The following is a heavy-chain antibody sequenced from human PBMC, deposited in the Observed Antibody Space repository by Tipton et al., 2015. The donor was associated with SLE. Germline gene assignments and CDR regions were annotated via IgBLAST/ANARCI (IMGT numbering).Heavy chain of an antibody. CDR1: GDSIRRIGYY. CDR2: IYYSGRT. V-gene: IGHV4-39*07. J-gene: IGHJ4*02. Sequence: TLSLTCTVSGDSIRRIGYYWDWIRQPPGKGLEWIGTIYYSGRTNYNPSHKSRVTISVDTSKNQFSLQMSSVTAADTAVYYCAGGELRYGDYDFYYWGQGSLVTVSS. CDR3: AGGELRYGDYDFYY. D-gene: IGHD4-17*01.